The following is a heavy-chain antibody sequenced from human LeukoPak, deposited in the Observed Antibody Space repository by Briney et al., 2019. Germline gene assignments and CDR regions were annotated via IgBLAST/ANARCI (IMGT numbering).Heavy chain of an antibody. D-gene: IGHD6-19*01. J-gene: IGHJ4*02. V-gene: IGHV1-18*01. CDR3: ARPRGEAYSSGWYFDY. Sequence: ASVKVSCKASGYTFTSYGISWVRQAPGQGLEWMGWISAYNGNTNYAQKLQGRVTMTRDMSTSTVYMELSSLRSEDTAVYYCARPRGEAYSSGWYFDYWGQGTLVTVSS. CDR1: GYTFTSYG. CDR2: ISAYNGNT.